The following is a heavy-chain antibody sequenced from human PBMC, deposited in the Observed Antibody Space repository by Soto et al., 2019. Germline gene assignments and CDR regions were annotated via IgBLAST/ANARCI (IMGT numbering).Heavy chain of an antibody. CDR1: GASISSYY. CDR2: VYYSGST. J-gene: IGHJ4*02. V-gene: IGHV4-59*01. Sequence: SETLSLTCTVSGASISSYYWSWIRQPPGKGLEWIGYVYYSGSTNYNPSLKSRVTISVDTSKNQFSLKLTSVTAADTAVYYCAREFAYWGQGILVTVS. CDR3: AREFAY.